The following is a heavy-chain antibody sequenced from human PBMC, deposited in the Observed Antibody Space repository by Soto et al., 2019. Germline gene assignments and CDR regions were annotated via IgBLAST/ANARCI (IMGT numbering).Heavy chain of an antibody. J-gene: IGHJ6*02. Sequence: PSGTLSLTCAVYGGSFSGYYWSWIRQPPGKGLEWIGEINHSGSTNYNPSLKSRVTISVDTSKNQFSLKLSSVTAADTAVYYCARARSGWEIYYYYGMDVWGQGTTVTVSS. CDR1: GGSFSGYY. CDR3: ARARSGWEIYYYYGMDV. D-gene: IGHD6-19*01. V-gene: IGHV4-34*01. CDR2: INHSGST.